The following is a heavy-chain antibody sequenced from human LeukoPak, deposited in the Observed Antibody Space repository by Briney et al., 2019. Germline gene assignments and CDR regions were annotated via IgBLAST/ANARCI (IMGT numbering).Heavy chain of an antibody. CDR1: GYTFTGYY. J-gene: IGHJ5*02. D-gene: IGHD2-15*01. CDR3: ARDTCSGGSCYGWFDP. CDR2: INPNSGGT. Sequence: VSVKVSCKASGYTFTGYYMHWVRQAPGQGLEWMGWINPNSGGTNYAQKFQGRVTMTRDTSISTAYMELSRLRSDDTAVYYCARDTCSGGSCYGWFDPWGQGTLVTVSS. V-gene: IGHV1-2*02.